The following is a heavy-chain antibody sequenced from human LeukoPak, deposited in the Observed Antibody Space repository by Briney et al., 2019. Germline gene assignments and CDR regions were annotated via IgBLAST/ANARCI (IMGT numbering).Heavy chain of an antibody. CDR3: ARAPAWGYCSSTSCYGWFDP. CDR2: IIPIFGTA. D-gene: IGHD2-2*01. V-gene: IGHV1-69*13. CDR1: GGTFSSYA. Sequence: SVKVSCKASGGTFSSYAISWVRQAPGQGLEWMGGIIPIFGTANYAQEFQGRVTITADESTSTAYMELSSLRSEDTAVYYCARAPAWGYCSSTSCYGWFDPWGQGTLVTVSS. J-gene: IGHJ5*02.